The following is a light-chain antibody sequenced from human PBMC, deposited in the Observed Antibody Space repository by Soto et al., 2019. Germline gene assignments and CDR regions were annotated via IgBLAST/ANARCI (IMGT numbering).Light chain of an antibody. J-gene: IGKJ2*01. CDR2: DAS. Sequence: EIVLTQSPAALSLSPGERATLSCRASQSVNSYLAWYQQKPGQAPRLLIYDASNRATGIPARFSGSVSGTVFTLTISSLEPEDFAVYYCQQRSNWPRGSTFGQRTKLEIK. V-gene: IGKV3-11*01. CDR3: QQRSNWPRGST. CDR1: QSVNSY.